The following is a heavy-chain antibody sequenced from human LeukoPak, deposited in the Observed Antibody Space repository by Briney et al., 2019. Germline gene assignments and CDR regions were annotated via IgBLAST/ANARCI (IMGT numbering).Heavy chain of an antibody. Sequence: REPLKISCKGSGYSFTNYWIAWVRQLPGKGLEWMGIIYPADSDTRYSPSFEGQVSISADKSISTAYLQWNSLKASDSAMYYCARLFSSTWYANHYYYYIGVWGKGTTVTISS. CDR1: GYSFTNYW. J-gene: IGHJ6*03. D-gene: IGHD6-13*01. CDR3: ARLFSSTWYANHYYYYIGV. CDR2: IYPADSDT. V-gene: IGHV5-51*01.